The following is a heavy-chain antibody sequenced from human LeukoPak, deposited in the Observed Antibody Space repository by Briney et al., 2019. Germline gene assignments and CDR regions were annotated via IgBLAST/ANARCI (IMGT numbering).Heavy chain of an antibody. CDR2: INHSGST. CDR3: ARRGTSARGYRFDY. CDR1: GGSFSGYY. D-gene: IGHD5-18*01. V-gene: IGHV4-34*01. J-gene: IGHJ4*02. Sequence: SETLSLTCAVYGGSFSGYYWSWIRQPPGKGLEWIGEINHSGSTNYNPSLKSRVTISVDTSKNQFSLKLSSVTAADTAVYYCARRGTSARGYRFDYWGQGTLVTVSS.